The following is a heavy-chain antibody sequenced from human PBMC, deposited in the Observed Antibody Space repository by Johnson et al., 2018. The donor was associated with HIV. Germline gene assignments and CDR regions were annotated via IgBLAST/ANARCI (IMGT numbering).Heavy chain of an antibody. CDR1: GFTFSDHW. Sequence: EQLVESGGGLVQPGGSLRLSCGASGFTFSDHWMQWVRQAPGKGLVWVSRINGDGSRLTYADSVKGRCTIARDNAKNTLYLELKSLRSEDTAVYYCARTSCNGARCLGYDPFDVWGQGAMVTVSS. V-gene: IGHV3-74*02. CDR2: INGDGSRL. CDR3: ARTSCNGARCLGYDPFDV. J-gene: IGHJ3*01. D-gene: IGHD2-8*01.